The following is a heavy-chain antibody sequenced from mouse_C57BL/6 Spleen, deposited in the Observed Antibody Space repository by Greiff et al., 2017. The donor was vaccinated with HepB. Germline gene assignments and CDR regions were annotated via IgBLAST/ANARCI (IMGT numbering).Heavy chain of an antibody. J-gene: IGHJ4*01. V-gene: IGHV1-82*01. CDR3: ASSGGNPAMDY. CDR1: GYAFSSSW. CDR2: IYPGDGDT. Sequence: VQLQQSGPELVKPGASVKISCKASGYAFSSSWMNWVKQRPGKGLEWIGRIYPGDGDTNYNGKFKGKATLTADKSSSTAYMQLSSLTSEDSAVYFCASSGGNPAMDYWGQGTSVTVSS. D-gene: IGHD2-1*01.